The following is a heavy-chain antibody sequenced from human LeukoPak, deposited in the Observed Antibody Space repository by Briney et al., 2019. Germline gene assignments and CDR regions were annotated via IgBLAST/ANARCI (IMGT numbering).Heavy chain of an antibody. V-gene: IGHV3-30*04. D-gene: IGHD3-10*01. Sequence: GGSLRLSFAGSGFTVSSYALRWVRQAPGEGLEWVSVISCDDRATYNTDSVGGRFSISRANSRNTLILQMNSPTAEDAAVYYCGRASGGGTICLVDHWGQGTLVTVSP. J-gene: IGHJ4*02. CDR1: GFTVSSYA. CDR2: ISCDDRAT. CDR3: GRASGGGTICLVDH.